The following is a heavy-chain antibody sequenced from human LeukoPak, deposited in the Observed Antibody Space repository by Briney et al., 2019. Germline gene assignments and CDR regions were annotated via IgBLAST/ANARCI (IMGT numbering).Heavy chain of an antibody. Sequence: SETLSLTCTVSGGSISSHYWTWIRQSPVKGLEWIGDISNSGSTSYNPSLKSRVTISIDTSRNQFSLKLSSVTAADTAVYYCGRDALVGYFSYYYMDVWGKGTTVTVSS. CDR3: GRDALVGYFSYYYMDV. D-gene: IGHD2-15*01. J-gene: IGHJ6*03. CDR1: GGSISSHY. CDR2: ISNSGST. V-gene: IGHV4-59*11.